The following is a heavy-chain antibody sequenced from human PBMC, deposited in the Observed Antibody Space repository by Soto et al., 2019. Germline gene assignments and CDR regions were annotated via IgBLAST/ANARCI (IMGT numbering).Heavy chain of an antibody. CDR1: GYSFTSYW. V-gene: IGHV5-51*01. CDR2: IYPGDSDT. Sequence: PGESLKISCKGSGYSFTSYWIGWMRQMPGKGLEWMGIIYPGDSDTRYSPSFQGQVTISADKSISTAYLQWSSLKASGTAMYYCARTGVTADEYYYYGMDVWGQGTTVTVSS. D-gene: IGHD2-21*02. J-gene: IGHJ6*02. CDR3: ARTGVTADEYYYYGMDV.